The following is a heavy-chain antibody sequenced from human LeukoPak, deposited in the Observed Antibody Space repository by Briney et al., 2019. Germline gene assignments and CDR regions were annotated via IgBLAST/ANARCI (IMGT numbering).Heavy chain of an antibody. J-gene: IGHJ6*02. CDR3: ARDDDSSGYSYGMDV. CDR1: GGSISSYY. CDR2: IYYSGST. Sequence: SETLSLTCTVSGGSISSYYWSWIRQPPGKGLEWIGYIYYSGSTNYNPSLKSRVTISVDTSKNQFSLKLSSVTAADTAVYYCARDDDSSGYSYGMDVWGQGTTVTVSS. V-gene: IGHV4-59*12. D-gene: IGHD3-22*01.